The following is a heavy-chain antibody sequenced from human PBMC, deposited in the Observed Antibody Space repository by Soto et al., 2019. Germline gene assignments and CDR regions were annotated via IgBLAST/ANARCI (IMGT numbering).Heavy chain of an antibody. J-gene: IGHJ6*02. CDR3: ARGNMTTVTASRDYYYYGMDV. CDR2: INTSGST. D-gene: IGHD4-17*01. Sequence: PSETLSLTCAVYGGSFSGYYWRWIRQPPGKGLEWIGEINTSGSTNYNPSLKSRVTISVDTSKNHFSLKLSSVAAADTAVYYCARGNMTTVTASRDYYYYGMDVWGQGTTVT. CDR1: GGSFSGYY. V-gene: IGHV4-34*01.